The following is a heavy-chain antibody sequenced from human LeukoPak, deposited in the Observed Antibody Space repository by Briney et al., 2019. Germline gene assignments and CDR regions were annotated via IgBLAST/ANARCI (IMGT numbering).Heavy chain of an antibody. Sequence: SGTLSLTCAVSGGSISSRNWWSWVRQHRGKGLEWIGEIDDRESTNYNPSLRSRVTISVDKSNNKFSLKLSSVTAADTAVYYCARNPRDGYTFDFWGQGILVTVSS. D-gene: IGHD5-24*01. CDR3: ARNPRDGYTFDF. J-gene: IGHJ4*02. CDR1: GGSISSRNW. CDR2: IDDREST. V-gene: IGHV4-4*02.